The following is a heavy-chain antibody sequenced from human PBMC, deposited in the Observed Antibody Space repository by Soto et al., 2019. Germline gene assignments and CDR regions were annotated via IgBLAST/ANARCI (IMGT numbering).Heavy chain of an antibody. CDR2: ITNDXKSA. V-gene: IGHV3-74*01. Sequence: VQLVESGGGLVQPGGSLRLSCAASGFTFSSYWMQWVRQTPGKGLVWVGRITNDXKSAYYADSVKXRXTXSXDNAXXXXXXXXNXLRDDDTSVFYCARDIWGGPDVWGKGTTVIVTS. D-gene: IGHD3-3*01. J-gene: IGHJ6*04. CDR1: GFTFSSYW. CDR3: ARDIWGGPDV.